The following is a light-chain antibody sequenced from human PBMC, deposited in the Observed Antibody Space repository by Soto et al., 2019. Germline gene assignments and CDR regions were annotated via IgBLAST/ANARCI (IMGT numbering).Light chain of an antibody. CDR3: QQYHNWPPQYT. CDR2: GAS. J-gene: IGKJ2*01. Sequence: EIVMTQSPATLSVSPGERVTLSCRASQTISSNLAWYQQKPGQAPILLIHGASTRASGVPDRFSGSGSGTDFTLAISSLQSEDFAVYYCQQYHNWPPQYTFGQGTKLQI. V-gene: IGKV3-15*01. CDR1: QTISSN.